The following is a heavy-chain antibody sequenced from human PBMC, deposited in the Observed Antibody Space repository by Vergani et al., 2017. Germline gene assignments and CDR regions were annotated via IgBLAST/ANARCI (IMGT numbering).Heavy chain of an antibody. CDR1: GFTFIMHA. D-gene: IGHD2-8*01. CDR2: INSRGTKT. CDR3: ARAGVRAGFDF. Sequence: EVQLVESGGGLVKPGGSLRLSCAASGFTFIMHAMTWVRKAPGKGLEWVANINSRGTKTDYMPSLGARFSISRDNTQRSLHLQMYNLRVEDTAIYYCARAGVRAGFDFWGQGTLVTVSS. V-gene: IGHV3-7*03. J-gene: IGHJ4*02.